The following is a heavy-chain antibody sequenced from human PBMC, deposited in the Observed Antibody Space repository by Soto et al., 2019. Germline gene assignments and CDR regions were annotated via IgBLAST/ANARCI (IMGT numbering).Heavy chain of an antibody. Sequence: ASVKVSCKASGYTFPTYGISWVRQAPGQGLKWMGWISAYNGNTNYAQKLQGRVTMTTDTSTSTAYMELRSLRSDDTAVYYCARGGSYGDYGLYYYYSGMDVWGQGTTVTVSS. CDR2: ISAYNGNT. J-gene: IGHJ6*02. CDR1: GYTFPTYG. D-gene: IGHD4-17*01. CDR3: ARGGSYGDYGLYYYYSGMDV. V-gene: IGHV1-18*01.